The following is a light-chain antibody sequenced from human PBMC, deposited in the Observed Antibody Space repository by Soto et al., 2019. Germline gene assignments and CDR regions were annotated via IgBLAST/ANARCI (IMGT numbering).Light chain of an antibody. CDR2: GAS. CDR3: QQYIISPYT. V-gene: IGKV3-20*01. CDR1: QSVSSSY. J-gene: IGKJ2*01. Sequence: EIVLTQSPGTLSSSPGERATLSCRASQSVSSSYLAWYQQKPGQAPRLLIYGASSRATGIPDRFSGSGSGTDFTLTISRLEPEDFAVYYCQQYIISPYTFGQGTKLEIK.